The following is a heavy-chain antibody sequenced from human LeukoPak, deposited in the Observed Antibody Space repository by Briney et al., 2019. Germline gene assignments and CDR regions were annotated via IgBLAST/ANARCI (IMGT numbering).Heavy chain of an antibody. CDR3: ARDDRVPAAINYYYYGMDV. D-gene: IGHD2-2*02. CDR1: GYTFTSYG. CDR2: ISAYNGNT. Sequence: ASVKVSCKASGYTFTSYGISWVQQAPGQGLEWMGWISAYNGNTNYAQKLQGRVTMTTDTSTSTAYMELRSLRSDDTAVYYCARDDRVPAAINYYYYGMDVWGQGTTVTVSS. V-gene: IGHV1-18*01. J-gene: IGHJ6*02.